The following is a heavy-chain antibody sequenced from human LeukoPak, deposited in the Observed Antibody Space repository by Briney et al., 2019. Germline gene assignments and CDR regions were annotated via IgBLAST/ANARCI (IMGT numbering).Heavy chain of an antibody. Sequence: SETLSLTCADYGGSFSGYYWSGIRQPPGKGLEWIGEINHSGSTNYNPSLKSRVTISVDTSKNQFSLKLSSVTAADTAVYYCARHRPYDFLTGYSPFDYWGQGTLVTLSS. D-gene: IGHD3-9*01. CDR1: GGSFSGYY. CDR3: ARHRPYDFLTGYSPFDY. CDR2: INHSGST. J-gene: IGHJ4*02. V-gene: IGHV4-34*01.